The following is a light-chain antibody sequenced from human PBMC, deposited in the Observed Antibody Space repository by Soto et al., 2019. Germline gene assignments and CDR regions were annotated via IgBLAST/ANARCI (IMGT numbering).Light chain of an antibody. CDR3: AAWDDSVDAVI. CDR1: NSNIGRNR. J-gene: IGLJ2*01. Sequence: QSVLTQPPSASGTPGQRVTISCSGSNSNIGRNRVSWYQQLPGTAPKLLIHYDNLLSSGVSDRFSGSKSGTSASLAISGLQSEDEADYYCAAWDDSVDAVIFGGGTKLTVL. V-gene: IGLV1-44*01. CDR2: YDN.